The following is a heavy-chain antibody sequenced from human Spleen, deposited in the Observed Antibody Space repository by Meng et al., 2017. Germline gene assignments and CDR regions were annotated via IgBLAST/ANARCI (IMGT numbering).Heavy chain of an antibody. Sequence: GESLKISCAASGFTFSSYAMHWVRQAPGKGLEWVSLISWDGGSTYYADSVKGRFTISRDNSKNSMSLQMNSLRAEDTAFYYCAKDIHSIGVAGIDYWGQGTLVTVSS. V-gene: IGHV3-43D*03. CDR2: ISWDGGST. CDR3: AKDIHSIGVAGIDY. D-gene: IGHD6-19*01. J-gene: IGHJ4*02. CDR1: GFTFSSYA.